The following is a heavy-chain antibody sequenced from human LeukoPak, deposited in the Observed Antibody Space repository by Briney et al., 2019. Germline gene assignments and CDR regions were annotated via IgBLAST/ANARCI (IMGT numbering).Heavy chain of an antibody. D-gene: IGHD3-22*01. V-gene: IGHV4-59*01. J-gene: IGHJ5*02. CDR3: AREGWPYYYDSSGRGGWFDP. CDR2: IYYSGST. CDR1: GGSISSYY. Sequence: SETLSLTCTVSGGSISSYYWSWIRQPPGKGLEWIGYIYYSGSTNYNPSLKSRVTISVDTSKNQFSLKLSSVTAADTAVYYCAREGWPYYYDSSGRGGWFDPWGQGTQVTVSS.